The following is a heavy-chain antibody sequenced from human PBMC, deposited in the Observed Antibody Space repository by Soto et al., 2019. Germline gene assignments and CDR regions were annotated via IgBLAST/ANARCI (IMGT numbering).Heavy chain of an antibody. CDR3: ARDRVVGATKGHYYYYGMDV. J-gene: IGHJ6*02. V-gene: IGHV4-61*01. CDR1: CGSVSSGSYY. D-gene: IGHD1-26*01. CDR2: IYYSGST. Sequence: PSETLSLTCTFSCGSVSSGSYYWSWIRQPPGKGLEWVGYIYYSGSTNYNPSLKSRVTISVDTSKNQFSLKLSSVTAADTAVYYCARDRVVGATKGHYYYYGMDVWGQGTTVTVSS.